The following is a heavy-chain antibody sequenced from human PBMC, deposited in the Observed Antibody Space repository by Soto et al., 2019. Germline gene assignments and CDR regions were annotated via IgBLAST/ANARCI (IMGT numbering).Heavy chain of an antibody. D-gene: IGHD3-3*01. J-gene: IGHJ6*02. Sequence: EVQLLESGGGLVQPGGSLRLSCAASGFTFSSYAMSWVRQAPGKGLEWVSAISGSGGSTYYADSVKGRFTISRDNSKNTLYLQMNSLRAEDTAVYYCTKEEVSITIFGVVISYGMDVWGQGTTVTVSS. CDR3: TKEEVSITIFGVVISYGMDV. V-gene: IGHV3-23*01. CDR1: GFTFSSYA. CDR2: ISGSGGST.